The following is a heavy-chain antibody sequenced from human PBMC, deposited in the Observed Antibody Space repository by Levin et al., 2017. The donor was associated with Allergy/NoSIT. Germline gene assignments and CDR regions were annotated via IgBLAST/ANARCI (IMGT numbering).Heavy chain of an antibody. V-gene: IGHV3-30*18. CDR3: AKAAVAD. J-gene: IGHJ4*02. Sequence: GESLKISCTASGFTFSTYGMHWVRQAPGQGLEWVALITSNGNNIYYADSVRGRFTISRDNYKNTLYLQMNSLRAEDTAVYYCAKAAVADWGQGTLVTVSS. CDR2: ITSNGNNI. CDR1: GFTFSTYG.